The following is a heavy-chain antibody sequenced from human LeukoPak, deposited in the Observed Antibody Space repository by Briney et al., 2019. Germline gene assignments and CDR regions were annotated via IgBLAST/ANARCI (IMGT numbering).Heavy chain of an antibody. D-gene: IGHD1-1*01. J-gene: IGHJ4*02. CDR3: AKVDYWSPENYFDS. CDR2: ITDDEDT. Sequence: GGSLRLSCVASGFPFRSYAMTWVRQTAGKGLESVSVITDDEDTYYADSVKGRFTISRDNSQNTVFLQMNNLRVEDTAVYYCAKVDYWSPENYFDSWGQGTLVTVSS. CDR1: GFPFRSYA. V-gene: IGHV3-23*01.